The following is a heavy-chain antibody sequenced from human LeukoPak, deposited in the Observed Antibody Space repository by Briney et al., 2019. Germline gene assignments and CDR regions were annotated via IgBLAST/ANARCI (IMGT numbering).Heavy chain of an antibody. V-gene: IGHV1-69*04. CDR2: IIPILGIA. Sequence: GASVKVSCKASGGTFSSYAISWVRQAPGQGLEWMGRIIPILGIANYAQKFQGRVTITADKSTSTAYMELSSLRSEDTAVYYCASWASMVRGSRDEYYYYYGMDVWGQGTTVTVSS. J-gene: IGHJ6*02. CDR1: GGTFSSYA. CDR3: ASWASMVRGSRDEYYYYYGMDV. D-gene: IGHD3-10*01.